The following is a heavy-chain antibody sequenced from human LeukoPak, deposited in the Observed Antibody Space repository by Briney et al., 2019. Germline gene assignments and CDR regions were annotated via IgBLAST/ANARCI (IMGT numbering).Heavy chain of an antibody. J-gene: IGHJ4*02. CDR2: ISYDGSNI. Sequence: PGGSLRLSCAVPGFSFGSYAMYWVRQAPGRGLEWVTIISYDGSNIHYADSVKGRFTVSRDNSRNTLSLQMNNLRPDDTAVYYCATAYSSGWSDYWGQGALVTVSS. V-gene: IGHV3-30*04. CDR3: ATAYSSGWSDY. D-gene: IGHD6-19*01. CDR1: GFSFGSYA.